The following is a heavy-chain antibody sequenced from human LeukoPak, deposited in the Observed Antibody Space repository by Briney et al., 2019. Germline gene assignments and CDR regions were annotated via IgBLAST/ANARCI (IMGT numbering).Heavy chain of an antibody. D-gene: IGHD3-22*01. Sequence: ASVKVSCKASGYTFTNYGISWVRQAPGQGLEWMGWISAYTGNTNYAQNFQGRVTMTTETSTSTAFMELRSLRSDDTAVYYCARSGVGYFYDNTGYYPLDYWGQGTLVTVSS. V-gene: IGHV1-18*01. CDR2: ISAYTGNT. CDR1: GYTFTNYG. CDR3: ARSGVGYFYDNTGYYPLDY. J-gene: IGHJ4*02.